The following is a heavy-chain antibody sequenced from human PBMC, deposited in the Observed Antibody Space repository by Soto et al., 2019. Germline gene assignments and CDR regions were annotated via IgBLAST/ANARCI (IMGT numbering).Heavy chain of an antibody. CDR1: GFTFSSYA. CDR3: ARDRRDGYNNDAFDI. V-gene: IGHV3-NL1*01. Sequence: QVQLVESGGGVVQPGRSLRLSCAASGFTFSSYAMHWVRQAPGKGLEWVSVIYSGGSTYYADSVKGRFTISRDNSKNTLYLQMNSLRAEDTAVYYCARDRRDGYNNDAFDIWGQGTMVTVSS. D-gene: IGHD5-12*01. CDR2: IYSGGST. J-gene: IGHJ3*02.